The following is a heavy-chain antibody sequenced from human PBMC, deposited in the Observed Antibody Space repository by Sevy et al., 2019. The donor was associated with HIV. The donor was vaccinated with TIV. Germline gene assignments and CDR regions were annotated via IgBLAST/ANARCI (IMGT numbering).Heavy chain of an antibody. CDR3: ARRSSSSYFDY. CDR2: ISSSGSTI. J-gene: IGHJ4*02. CDR1: GFTFSDYY. V-gene: IGHV3-11*01. Sequence: GGSLRLSCAASGFTFSDYYMSWIRQAPGKGLEWVSYISSSGSTIYYADSVKGRFTISRDNAKNSLYLKMNSLRAEDTAVYYCARRSSSSYFDYWGQGTLVTVSS. D-gene: IGHD6-6*01.